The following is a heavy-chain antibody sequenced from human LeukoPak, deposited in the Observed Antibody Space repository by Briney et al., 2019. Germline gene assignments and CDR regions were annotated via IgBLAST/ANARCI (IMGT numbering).Heavy chain of an antibody. CDR2: ISSSGSTI. V-gene: IGHV3-11*01. J-gene: IGHJ4*02. Sequence: GGSVRLSCAASGFTFSDYYLSWIPQAPGKGLEGVSYISSSGSTIYYADSVKGRFTISRDNAKSSLYLEMNSLRGEDTGVYFCARVSYSNYSDYWGQGTLVTVSS. D-gene: IGHD4-11*01. CDR1: GFTFSDYY. CDR3: ARVSYSNYSDY.